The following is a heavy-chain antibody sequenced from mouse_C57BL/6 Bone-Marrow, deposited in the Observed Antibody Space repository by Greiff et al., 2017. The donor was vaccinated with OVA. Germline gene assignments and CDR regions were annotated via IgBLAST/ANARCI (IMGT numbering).Heavy chain of an antibody. Sequence: VQLQQSGAELVRPGASVKLSCTASGFNIKDDYMHWVKQRPEQGLEWIGWIDPENGDTEYASKFQGKATITADTSSNTAYLQRSSLTSEDSAVYYGTTLYEYDSFYYFDYWGQGTTLTVSS. V-gene: IGHV14-4*01. CDR3: TTLYEYDSFYYFDY. CDR1: GFNIKDDY. CDR2: IDPENGDT. D-gene: IGHD2-4*01. J-gene: IGHJ2*01.